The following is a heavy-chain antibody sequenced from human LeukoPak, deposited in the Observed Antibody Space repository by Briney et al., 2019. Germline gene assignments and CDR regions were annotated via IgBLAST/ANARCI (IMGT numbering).Heavy chain of an antibody. CDR1: GFTFSTYT. D-gene: IGHD5-24*01. V-gene: IGHV3-21*01. Sequence: GGSLRLSCTSSGFTFSTYTMNWVRQAPGKGLKWVSSISGTSSYIYYADSLKGRFTVSRDNAKNSLFLQINSLRAEDTGLYYCAREDNQPLIYNSFDYWGQGTLVTVSS. CDR3: AREDNQPLIYNSFDY. J-gene: IGHJ4*02. CDR2: ISGTSSYI.